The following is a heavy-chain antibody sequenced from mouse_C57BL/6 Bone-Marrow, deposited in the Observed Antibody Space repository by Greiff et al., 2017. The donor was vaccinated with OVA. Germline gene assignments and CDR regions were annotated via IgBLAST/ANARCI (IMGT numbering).Heavy chain of an antibody. CDR1: GYTFTSYW. Sequence: VQLQQPGAELVRPGTSVKLSCKASGYTFTSYWMHWVKQRPGQGLEWIGVIDPSDSYTNYNQKFKGKATLTVDTSSSTAYMQLSSLTSEDSAVYYCARSDSSGYGFAYWGQGTLVTVSA. V-gene: IGHV1-59*01. D-gene: IGHD3-2*02. J-gene: IGHJ3*01. CDR3: ARSDSSGYGFAY. CDR2: IDPSDSYT.